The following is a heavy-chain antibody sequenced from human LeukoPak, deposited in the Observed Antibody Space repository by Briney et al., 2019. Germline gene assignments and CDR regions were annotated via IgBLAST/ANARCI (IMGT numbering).Heavy chain of an antibody. CDR1: GGSISGHY. D-gene: IGHD5-24*01. Sequence: SETLSLTCTVSGGSISGHYWSWIRQPPGKGLEWLGFIYYTGSTHYNPSLKSRVTISLDASKNQFSPKLTSVTAADTAVYYCARHPFNYPFDYWGQGTLVTVSS. J-gene: IGHJ4*02. CDR2: IYYTGST. CDR3: ARHPFNYPFDY. V-gene: IGHV4-59*08.